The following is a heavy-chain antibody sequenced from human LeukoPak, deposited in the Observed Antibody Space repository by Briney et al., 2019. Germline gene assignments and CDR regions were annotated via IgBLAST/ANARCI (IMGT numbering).Heavy chain of an antibody. CDR1: GGSFSGYY. D-gene: IGHD6-19*01. V-gene: IGHV4-59*08. CDR2: IYYSGST. CDR3: ARHIYSSAAWFDP. J-gene: IGHJ5*02. Sequence: SETLSLTCAVYGGSFSGYYWSWIRQPPGKGLEWIGYIYYSGSTNYNPSLKSRVTISVDTSKNQFSLKLSSVTAADTAVYYCARHIYSSAAWFDPWGQGTLVTVSS.